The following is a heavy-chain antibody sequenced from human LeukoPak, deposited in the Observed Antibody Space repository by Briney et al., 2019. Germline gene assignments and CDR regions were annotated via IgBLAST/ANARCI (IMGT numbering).Heavy chain of an antibody. CDR3: ARDKSYGDSSDY. J-gene: IGHJ4*02. D-gene: IGHD4-17*01. CDR2: LVYDERI. V-gene: IGHV3-33*01. CDR1: GFPFSSYG. Sequence: GSLRLSCAASGFPFSSYGMHWVRQAPGKGLEWVARLVYDERIDYANSVKGRFSISRDNSKNTLFLDMSDLRVEDTAVYYCARDKSYGDSSDYWGQGTLVTVSS.